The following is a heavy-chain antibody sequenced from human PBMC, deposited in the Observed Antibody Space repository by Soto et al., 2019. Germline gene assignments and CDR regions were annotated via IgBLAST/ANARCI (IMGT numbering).Heavy chain of an antibody. Sequence: EVQLLESGGGFVQPGGSLRLSCTASGFKFSSYGMIWVRQAPGKGLEWVSFMSGSGSSTYHADSVKGRFTISRDNSKNTVDLQMTSLRADDTAVYYCAKVERWYSYGEVGYWGQGTQVTVSS. V-gene: IGHV3-23*01. D-gene: IGHD5-18*01. J-gene: IGHJ4*02. CDR2: MSGSGSST. CDR3: AKVERWYSYGEVGY. CDR1: GFKFSSYG.